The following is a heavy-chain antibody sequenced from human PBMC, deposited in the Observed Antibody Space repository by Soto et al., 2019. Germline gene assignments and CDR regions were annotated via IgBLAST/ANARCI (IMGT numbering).Heavy chain of an antibody. CDR1: GGTXSSYA. Sequence: GXSXKVSFKASGGTXSSYAICLVRQAPGQGLEWIGGIIHIFCTENYAQKLQGRVTITAYNSTSTAYMELSSLRHEDTAAYYSARSYYDYVWGGPYYFDYWGQGTLGTVSS. CDR3: ARSYYDYVWGGPYYFDY. CDR2: IIHIFCTE. J-gene: IGHJ4*02. V-gene: IGHV1-69*06. D-gene: IGHD3-16*01.